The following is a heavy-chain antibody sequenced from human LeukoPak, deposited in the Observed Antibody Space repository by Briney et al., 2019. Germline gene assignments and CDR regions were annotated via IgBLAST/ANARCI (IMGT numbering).Heavy chain of an antibody. J-gene: IGHJ4*02. V-gene: IGHV3-9*01. CDR3: AKDMRGALYYFDY. CDR1: GFTFDDYA. D-gene: IGHD1-26*01. CDR2: ISWNSGSI. Sequence: GGSLRLSCAASGFTFDDYAMHWVRQAPGKGLEWVSGISWNSGSIGYADSVKGRFTISRDNAKNSLYLQMNSLRAEDTALYYCAKDMRGALYYFDYWGQGTLVTVSS.